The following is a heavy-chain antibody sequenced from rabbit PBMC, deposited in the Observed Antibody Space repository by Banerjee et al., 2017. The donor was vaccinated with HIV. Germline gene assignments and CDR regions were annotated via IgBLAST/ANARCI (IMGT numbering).Heavy chain of an antibody. CDR3: ARWSGSGRDEVNL. CDR1: GFSFTGNA. D-gene: IGHD3-1*01. J-gene: IGHJ4*01. V-gene: IGHV1S40*01. CDR2: IYAGSSGRT. Sequence: QSLEESGGDLVKPGASLTLTCTASGFSFTGNAMCWVRQASGKGLEWIACIYAGSSGRTWYASWAKGRFTISRASSTTVTLQMTSLTAADTATYFCARWSGSGRDEVNLWGQGTLVTVS.